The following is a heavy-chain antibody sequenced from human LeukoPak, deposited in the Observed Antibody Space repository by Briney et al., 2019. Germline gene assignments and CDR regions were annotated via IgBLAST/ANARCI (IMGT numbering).Heavy chain of an antibody. CDR3: ASSGYYDFWSGGD. D-gene: IGHD3-3*01. CDR1: GFTFSSYA. CDR2: ISSSSSYI. Sequence: GASLRLSCAASGFTFSSYAMSWVRQAPGKGLEWVSSISSSSSYIYYADSVKGRFTISRDNAKNSLYLQMNSLRAEDTAVYYCASSGYYDFWSGGDWGQGTLVTVSS. V-gene: IGHV3-21*01. J-gene: IGHJ4*02.